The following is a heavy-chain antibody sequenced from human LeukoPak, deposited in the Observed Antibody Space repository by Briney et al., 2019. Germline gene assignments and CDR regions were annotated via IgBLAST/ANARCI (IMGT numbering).Heavy chain of an antibody. J-gene: IGHJ4*02. D-gene: IGHD2-21*02. V-gene: IGHV3-49*03. CDR2: IRSKKVFGGAI. CDR3: TRDWWRLGFDY. CDR1: GFTFGDYG. Sequence: GGSLRLSCTAFGFTFGDYGLSWFRQAPGKGLEWIGFIRSKKVFGGAIEYAASVKGRFTFSRDDSKSIAYLQMNDLRTDDTAVYYCTRDWWRLGFDYWGQGPLVTVSS.